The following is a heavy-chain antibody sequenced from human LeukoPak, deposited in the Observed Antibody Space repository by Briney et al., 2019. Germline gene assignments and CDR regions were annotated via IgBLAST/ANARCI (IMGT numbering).Heavy chain of an antibody. CDR1: GFTFSSYA. D-gene: IGHD6-13*01. J-gene: IGHJ4*02. Sequence: GGSLRLSCAASGFTFSSYAMSWVRQAPGKGLEWVSTIGGSGDNTYYADSVKGRFTISRDNSKNTLCLQMNSLRAEDTALYYCTVQGSSSRDCWGQGTLVTVSS. CDR2: IGGSGDNT. V-gene: IGHV3-23*01. CDR3: TVQGSSSRDC.